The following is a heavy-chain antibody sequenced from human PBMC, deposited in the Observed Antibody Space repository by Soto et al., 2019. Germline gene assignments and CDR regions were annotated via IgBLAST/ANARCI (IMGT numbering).Heavy chain of an antibody. D-gene: IGHD3-10*01. CDR3: ASGGLLNSCSWFDP. CDR1: GGTFSSYA. J-gene: IGHJ5*02. CDR2: IIPIFGTA. V-gene: IGHV1-69*12. Sequence: QVQLVQSGAEVKKPGSSVKVSCKASGGTFSSYAISWVRQAPGQGLEWMGGIIPIFGTANYAQKFQGRVTMTADESTSTAYMELSSLRSEDTAVYYCASGGLLNSCSWFDPWGQGTLVTVSS.